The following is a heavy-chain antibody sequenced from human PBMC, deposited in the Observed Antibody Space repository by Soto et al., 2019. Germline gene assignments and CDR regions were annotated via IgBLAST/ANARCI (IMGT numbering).Heavy chain of an antibody. J-gene: IGHJ4*02. Sequence: PGGSLRLSCAASGFTFSSYAMSWVRQAPGKGLEWVSAISGSGGSTYYADSVKGRFTISRDNSKNTLYLQMNSLRAEDTAVYYCAKNGNDIVVVLADFDYWGQGTLVTVSS. CDR1: GFTFSSYA. CDR2: ISGSGGST. D-gene: IGHD2-15*01. V-gene: IGHV3-23*01. CDR3: AKNGNDIVVVLADFDY.